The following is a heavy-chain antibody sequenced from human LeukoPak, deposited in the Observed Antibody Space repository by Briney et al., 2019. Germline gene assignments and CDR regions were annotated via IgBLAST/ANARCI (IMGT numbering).Heavy chain of an antibody. CDR1: GFTFSGSA. V-gene: IGHV3-73*01. CDR2: IRSKANSYAT. D-gene: IGHD6-19*01. Sequence: GGSLRLSCAASGFTFSGSAMHWVRQASGKGLEWVGRIRSKANSYATAYAVSVTGRFTISRDDSKNTAYLQMNSLKTEDTAVYYCTRHRSGWYLDYWGQGTLVTVSS. CDR3: TRHRSGWYLDY. J-gene: IGHJ4*02.